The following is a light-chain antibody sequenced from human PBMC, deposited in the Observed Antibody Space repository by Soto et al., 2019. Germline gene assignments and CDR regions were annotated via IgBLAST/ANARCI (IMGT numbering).Light chain of an antibody. J-gene: IGLJ1*01. V-gene: IGLV1-44*01. CDR3: AAWDDSLNGDV. CDR1: SSNTVSNT. Sequence: QSVLTQLPSASGTPGHSGSISCSGSSSNTVSNTVSWYQQPPGTAPKLLIYSNNQRPSGVPDRCSGSKSGTSASLAISGLQSEDEADYYCAAWDDSLNGDVFGTGTKVTVL. CDR2: SNN.